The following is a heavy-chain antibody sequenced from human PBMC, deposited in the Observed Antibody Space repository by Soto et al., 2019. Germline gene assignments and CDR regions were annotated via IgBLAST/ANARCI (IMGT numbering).Heavy chain of an antibody. CDR2: ISSSSSYI. Sequence: GGSMRLSCAASGFTFRSYSMNWVRQAPGKGLEWVSSISSSSSYIYYADSVKGRFTISRDNAKNSLYLQINSLRAEDTAVYYCARDGGSNGYYYYGMDVWGQVTTVTVSS. D-gene: IGHD3-16*01. CDR3: ARDGGSNGYYYYGMDV. J-gene: IGHJ6*02. CDR1: GFTFRSYS. V-gene: IGHV3-21*01.